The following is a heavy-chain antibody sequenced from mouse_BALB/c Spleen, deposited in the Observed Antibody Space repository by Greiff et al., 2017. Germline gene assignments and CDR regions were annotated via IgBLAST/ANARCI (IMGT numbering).Heavy chain of an antibody. CDR3: ARQGLRLRIFDY. D-gene: IGHD1-2*01. CDR2: INSNGGST. Sequence: EVQLQESGGGLVKLGGSLKLSCAASGFTFSSYYMSWVRQTPEKRLELVAAINSNGGSTYYPDTVKGRFTISRDNAKNTLYLQMSSLKSEDTALYYCARQGLRLRIFDYWGQGTTLTVSS. V-gene: IGHV5-6-2*01. J-gene: IGHJ2*01. CDR1: GFTFSSYY.